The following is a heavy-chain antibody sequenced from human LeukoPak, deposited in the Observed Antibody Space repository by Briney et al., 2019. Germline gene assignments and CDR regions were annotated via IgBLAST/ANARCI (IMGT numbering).Heavy chain of an antibody. V-gene: IGHV3-48*04. Sequence: GGSLRLSCAASGFSFSSNSMNWVRQAPGKGLEWVSYISSSGRTTYYADSVKGRFTISRDNAKNSLYLQMNSLRAEDTAVYYCASCGSGSYRPVDYWGQGTLVTVSS. CDR1: GFSFSSNS. CDR3: ASCGSGSYRPVDY. CDR2: ISSSGRTT. J-gene: IGHJ4*02. D-gene: IGHD3-10*01.